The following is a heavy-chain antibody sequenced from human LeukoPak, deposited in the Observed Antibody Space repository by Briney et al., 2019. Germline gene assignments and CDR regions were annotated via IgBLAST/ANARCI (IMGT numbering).Heavy chain of an antibody. CDR3: ARGTGGVGPLWYFDL. CDR1: GYTFTSYD. D-gene: IGHD3-16*01. J-gene: IGHJ2*01. V-gene: IGHV1-8*01. CDR2: MNPNSGNT. Sequence: ASVKVSCKASGYTFTSYDINWVRRATGQGLEWMGWMNPNSGNTGYAQKFQGRVTMTRNTSISTAYMELSSLRSEDTAVYYCARGTGGVGPLWYFDLWGRGTLVTVSS.